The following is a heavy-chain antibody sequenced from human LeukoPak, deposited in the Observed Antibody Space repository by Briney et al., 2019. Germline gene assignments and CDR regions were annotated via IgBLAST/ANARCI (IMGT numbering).Heavy chain of an antibody. J-gene: IGHJ6*03. CDR2: INPSGGST. V-gene: IGHV1-46*03. CDR1: GYIFTSYY. CDR3: ARGPDIVVVPAATYYYYYMDV. D-gene: IGHD2-2*01. Sequence: ASVKVSCKASGYIFTSYYMHWVRQAPGQGLEWMGIINPSGGSTSYAQKFQGRVTMTRDTSTSTVYMELSSLRSEDTAVYYCARGPDIVVVPAATYYYYYMDVWGKGTMVTVSS.